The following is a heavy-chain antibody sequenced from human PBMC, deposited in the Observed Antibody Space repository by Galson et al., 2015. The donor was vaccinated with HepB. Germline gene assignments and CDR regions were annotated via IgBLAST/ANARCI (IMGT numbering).Heavy chain of an antibody. CDR3: ATAPSGSYWSWFDP. D-gene: IGHD3-10*01. CDR1: GYTLTELS. CDR2: FDPEDGET. V-gene: IGHV1-24*01. J-gene: IGHJ5*02. Sequence: SVKVSCKVSGYTLTELSMHWVRQAPGKGLEWMGGFDPEDGETIYAQKFQGRVTMTEDTSTDTAYMELSSLRSEDTAVYYCATAPSGSYWSWFDPWGQGTLVTVSS.